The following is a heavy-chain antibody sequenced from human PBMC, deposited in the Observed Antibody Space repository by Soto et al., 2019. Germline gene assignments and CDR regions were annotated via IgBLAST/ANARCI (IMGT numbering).Heavy chain of an antibody. CDR1: GYTFTGYY. J-gene: IGHJ5*02. CDR2: INPNSGGT. D-gene: IGHD2-15*01. CDR3: AATRGYCSGGSCYFNWFDP. Sequence: QVQLVQSGAEVKKPGASVKVSCKASGYTFTGYYMHWVRQAPGQGLEWMGWINPNSGGTNYAQKFQGRVTMTRDTSISTAYMELSRLRSDDTAVYYCAATRGYCSGGSCYFNWFDPWGQGTLVTVSS. V-gene: IGHV1-2*02.